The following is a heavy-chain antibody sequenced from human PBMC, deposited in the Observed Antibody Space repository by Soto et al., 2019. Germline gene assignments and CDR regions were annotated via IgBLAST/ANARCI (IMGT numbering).Heavy chain of an antibody. CDR2: IYYSGST. D-gene: IGHD1-26*01. CDR3: ARRYGGNLDV. CDR1: GGSISSSSYY. V-gene: IGHV4-61*05. Sequence: PSETLSLTCTVSGGSISSSSYYWGWIRQPPGKGLEWIGYIYYSGSTNYNPSLKSRVAISVDTSKNQFSLKLSSVTAADTAVYYCARRYGGNLDVWGQGTLVPVSS. J-gene: IGHJ4*02.